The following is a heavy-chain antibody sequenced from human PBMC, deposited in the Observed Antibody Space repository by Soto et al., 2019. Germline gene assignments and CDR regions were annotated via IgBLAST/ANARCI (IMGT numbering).Heavy chain of an antibody. CDR1: GFTVSSNY. D-gene: IGHD6-19*01. Sequence: GGSLRLSCAASGFTVSSNYMSWVRQAPGKGLEWVSVIYSGGSAYYADSVKGRFTISRDNSKNTLYLQMNSLRAEDTAVYYCATYSGEEGVFDYWGQGTLVTVSS. V-gene: IGHV3-66*01. J-gene: IGHJ4*02. CDR2: IYSGGSA. CDR3: ATYSGEEGVFDY.